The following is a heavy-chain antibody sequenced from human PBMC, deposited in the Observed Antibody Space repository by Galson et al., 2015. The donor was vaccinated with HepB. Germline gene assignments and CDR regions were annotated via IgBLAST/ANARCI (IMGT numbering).Heavy chain of an antibody. CDR2: VNTNTGNP. Sequence: SVKVSCKASGYNFTSYVINWVRQAPGQGREWMGWVNTNTGNPVYAQGFTGRFVFSLDTSVSTAYLQITSLKSEDTAVYYCARDRYGDYHYWYFDLWGRGTLVTVSS. CDR3: ARDRYGDYHYWYFDL. D-gene: IGHD4-17*01. J-gene: IGHJ2*01. CDR1: GYNFTSYV. V-gene: IGHV7-4-1*02.